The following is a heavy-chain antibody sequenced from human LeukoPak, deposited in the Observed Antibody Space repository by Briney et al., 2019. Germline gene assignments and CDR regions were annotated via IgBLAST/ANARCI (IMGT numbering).Heavy chain of an antibody. V-gene: IGHV4-34*01. CDR1: GGSFSDYH. CDR3: ARQGLQYDSSGYYSSDYYFDY. J-gene: IGHJ4*02. CDR2: VNHSGTT. D-gene: IGHD3-22*01. Sequence: PSETLSLTCAVYGGSFSDYHWSWIRQPPGKGLEWIGEVNHSGTTKYNPSLKSRVTISVDTSKNQFSLKLSSVTAADTAVYYCARQGLQYDSSGYYSSDYYFDYWGQGTLVTVSS.